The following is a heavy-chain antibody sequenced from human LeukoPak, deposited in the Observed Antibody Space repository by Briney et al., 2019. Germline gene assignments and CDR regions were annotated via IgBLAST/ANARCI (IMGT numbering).Heavy chain of an antibody. CDR3: ARLLRGYSYGGPSGMDV. V-gene: IGHV1-2*02. CDR2: INPNSGGT. Sequence: ASVKVSCTASGYTFTGYYMHWVRQAPGQGLEWMGWINPNSGGTNYAQKFQGRVTMTRDTSISTAYMELSRLRSDDTAVYYCARLLRGYSYGGPSGMDVWGQGTTVTVSS. J-gene: IGHJ6*02. CDR1: GYTFTGYY. D-gene: IGHD5-18*01.